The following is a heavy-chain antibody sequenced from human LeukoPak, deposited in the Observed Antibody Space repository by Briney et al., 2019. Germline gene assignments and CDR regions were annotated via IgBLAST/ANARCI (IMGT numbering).Heavy chain of an antibody. CDR1: GGTFRSYA. V-gene: IGHV1-69*05. CDR2: IIPIFGTA. D-gene: IGHD1-26*01. Sequence: ASVKVSCKASGGTFRSYAISWVRQAPGQGLEWMGGIIPIFGTANYAQKFQGRVTITTDESTSTAYMELSSLRSEDTAVYYCARDLEVGATSARGPNWGQGTLVTVSS. J-gene: IGHJ4*02. CDR3: ARDLEVGATSARGPN.